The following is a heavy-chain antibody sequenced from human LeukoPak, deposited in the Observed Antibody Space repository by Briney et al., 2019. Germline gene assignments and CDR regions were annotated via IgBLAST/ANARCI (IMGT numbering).Heavy chain of an antibody. V-gene: IGHV4-61*02. D-gene: IGHD2-15*01. CDR3: ARDLRYCSGGSCYSRWFDP. CDR2: IYTSGST. Sequence: PSETLSLTCTVSGGSISSGSYYWSWIRQPAGKGLEWIGRIYTSGSTNYNPSLKSRVTISVDTSKNQFSLKLSSVTAADTAVYYCARDLRYCSGGSCYSRWFDPGGEGTLVTVPS. CDR1: GGSISSGSYY. J-gene: IGHJ5*02.